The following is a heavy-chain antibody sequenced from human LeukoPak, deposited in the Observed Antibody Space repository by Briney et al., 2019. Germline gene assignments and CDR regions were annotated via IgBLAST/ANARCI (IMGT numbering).Heavy chain of an antibody. J-gene: IGHJ3*01. V-gene: IGHV4-34*01. CDR3: ARNAPGYSSGWLF. CDR2: INHSGST. D-gene: IGHD6-19*01. Sequence: ETLSLTCAVYGGSFSGYYWSWIRQPPGKGLEWIGEINHSGSTNYNPSLKSRVTISVDTSKNQFSLKLSSVTAADTAVYYCARNAPGYSSGWLFWGQGTMVTVSS. CDR1: GGSFSGYY.